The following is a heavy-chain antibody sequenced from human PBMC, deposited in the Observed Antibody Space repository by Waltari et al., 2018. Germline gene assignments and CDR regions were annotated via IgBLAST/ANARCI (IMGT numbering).Heavy chain of an antibody. J-gene: IGHJ6*02. Sequence: QVQLVESGGGLVKPGGSLRLSCAASGFSFSDYYLNWIRQAPGKGPEWLSYISSSGYTIAYAASVKGRFTISRDNAKQSLFLQMNSLRAEDTAVYYCARDLRDSRTLHSYFYGMDVWGQGTSVTVSS. CDR3: ARDLRDSRTLHSYFYGMDV. CDR2: ISSSGYTI. V-gene: IGHV3-11*01. D-gene: IGHD2-21*02. CDR1: GFSFSDYY.